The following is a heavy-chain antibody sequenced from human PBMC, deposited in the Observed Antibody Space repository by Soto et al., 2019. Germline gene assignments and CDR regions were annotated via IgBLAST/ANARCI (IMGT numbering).Heavy chain of an antibody. Sequence: QVQLQESGPGLVKPSQTLSLTCSVSGASITSGGYYWSGIRQHPGQGLEWSGYISGSGSTYYNPYPKSQITIALDTCKTHLSLRLSSVTAAHPAVYYCACVSMSTRLGVFNNWGHGTMVTVSS. J-gene: IGHJ3*02. CDR3: ACVSMSTRLGVFNN. CDR1: GASITSGGYY. D-gene: IGHD2-2*01. V-gene: IGHV4-31*01. CDR2: ISGSGST.